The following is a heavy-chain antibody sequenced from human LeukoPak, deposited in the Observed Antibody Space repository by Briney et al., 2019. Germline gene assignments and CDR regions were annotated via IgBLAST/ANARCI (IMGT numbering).Heavy chain of an antibody. V-gene: IGHV3-48*02. Sequence: GSLRLSCAASGFTFSSYRMNWVRQAPGKGLEWVSYISSSSSTIYYADSVKGPFTISRDNAKNSLYLQMNSLRDEDTAVYYCARGDSSGYGPDHWGQGTLVTVSS. CDR2: ISSSSSTI. CDR1: GFTFSSYR. CDR3: ARGDSSGYGPDH. J-gene: IGHJ5*02. D-gene: IGHD3-22*01.